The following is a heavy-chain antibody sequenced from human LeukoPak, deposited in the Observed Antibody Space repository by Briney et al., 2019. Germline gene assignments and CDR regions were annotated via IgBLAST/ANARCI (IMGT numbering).Heavy chain of an antibody. CDR3: ARAFCSEKQCTLDY. CDR2: IREKDRSYTT. Sequence: GGSLRLSCAASGFTFSAHYMDWVRQAPGKGLECVGRIREKDRSYTTVYAASVKGRFTISRDDSTNSVFLKMNSLKTEDTAVYYCARAFCSEKQCTLDYWGQGTLVTVSS. D-gene: IGHD3-3*01. CDR1: GFTFSAHY. V-gene: IGHV3-72*01. J-gene: IGHJ4*02.